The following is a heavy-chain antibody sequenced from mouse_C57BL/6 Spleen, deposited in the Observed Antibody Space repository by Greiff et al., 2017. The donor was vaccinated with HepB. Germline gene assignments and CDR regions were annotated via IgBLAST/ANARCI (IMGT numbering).Heavy chain of an antibody. V-gene: IGHV1-19*01. J-gene: IGHJ4*01. D-gene: IGHD1-1*01. Sequence: DVKLQESGPVLVKPGASVKMSCKASGYTFTDYYMNWVKQSHGKSLEWIGVINPYNGGTSYNQKFKGKATLTVDKSSSTAYMELNSLTSEDSAVYYCASLHYYGSSYAMDYWGQGTSVTVSS. CDR3: ASLHYYGSSYAMDY. CDR2: INPYNGGT. CDR1: GYTFTDYY.